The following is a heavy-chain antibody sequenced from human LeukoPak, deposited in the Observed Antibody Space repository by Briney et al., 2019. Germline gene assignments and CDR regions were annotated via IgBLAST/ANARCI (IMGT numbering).Heavy chain of an antibody. CDR1: GGSVSSGSYY. J-gene: IGHJ4*02. V-gene: IGHV4-61*01. CDR2: MHYSGRS. Sequence: PSETLSLTCTGSGGSVSSGSYYWNWIRQPPGKGLEWIGYMHYSGRSNYNPSLKSRVTISVDTSKNQFSLNLSSVTAADTAVYYCARGIADPYSFDSWGQGTLVTVSS. D-gene: IGHD6-13*01. CDR3: ARGIADPYSFDS.